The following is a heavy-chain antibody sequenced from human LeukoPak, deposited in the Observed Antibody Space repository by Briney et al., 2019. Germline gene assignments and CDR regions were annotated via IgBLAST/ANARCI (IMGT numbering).Heavy chain of an antibody. CDR2: IYTSGST. J-gene: IGHJ4*02. D-gene: IGHD3-22*01. CDR1: GGSISSYY. CDR3: ARVPYDSSGYYGYYFDY. Sequence: PSETLSLTCTVSGGSISSYYWSWIRQPAGKGLEWIGRIYTSGSTNYNPSLKSRVTMSVDTSKNQFSLKLGSVTAADTAVYYCARVPYDSSGYYGYYFDYWGQGTLVTVSS. V-gene: IGHV4-4*07.